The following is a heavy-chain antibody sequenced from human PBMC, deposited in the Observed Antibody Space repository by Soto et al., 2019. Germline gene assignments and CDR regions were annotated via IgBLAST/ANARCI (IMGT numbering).Heavy chain of an antibody. Sequence: QVQLVQSGAEVKKPGASVKVSCKTSGYGFTSYGISWVRQAPGQGLEWMGRISAYNGNTNYAQKFQGIVTMTTATSTTTVYMELRSLRSDDTAVYYCASLFCSDGNCYHVGDIWGQGPMVTVSS. CDR3: ASLFCSDGNCYHVGDI. CDR2: ISAYNGNT. D-gene: IGHD2-15*01. J-gene: IGHJ3*02. CDR1: GYGFTSYG. V-gene: IGHV1-18*01.